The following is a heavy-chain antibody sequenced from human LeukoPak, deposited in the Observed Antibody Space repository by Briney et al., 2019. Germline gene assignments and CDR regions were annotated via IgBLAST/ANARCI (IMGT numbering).Heavy chain of an antibody. D-gene: IGHD3-22*01. Sequence: GGSLRLSCTASGLTFGDYAMSWVRQAPGKGLEWVGFIRSKAYGGTTEYAASVKGRFTISRDDSKSIAYLQMNSLKTEDTAVYYCTRVFEYYYDGNGPGYYFDYWGQGTLVTVSS. CDR1: GLTFGDYA. V-gene: IGHV3-49*04. J-gene: IGHJ4*02. CDR2: IRSKAYGGTT. CDR3: TRVFEYYYDGNGPGYYFDY.